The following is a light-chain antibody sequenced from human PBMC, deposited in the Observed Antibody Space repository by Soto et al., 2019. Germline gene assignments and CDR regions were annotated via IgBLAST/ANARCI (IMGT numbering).Light chain of an antibody. CDR2: GAS. Sequence: EIVLTQSPGTLSLSPGERATLSCRASQSLTSSYLAWYQQKPGQAPRLLIYGASSRATGIPDRFSGSGSGTDFTLTISRLEPEDFAEYYCQQYDSSPPAYTFGQGTKLEIK. CDR1: QSLTSSY. V-gene: IGKV3-20*01. CDR3: QQYDSSPPAYT. J-gene: IGKJ2*01.